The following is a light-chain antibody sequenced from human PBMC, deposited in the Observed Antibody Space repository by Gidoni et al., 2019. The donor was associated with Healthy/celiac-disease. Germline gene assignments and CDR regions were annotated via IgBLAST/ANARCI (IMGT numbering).Light chain of an antibody. J-gene: IGKJ4*01. CDR2: DAS. CDR1: QSVSSY. CDR3: QQRSNWLFT. Sequence: EIVLTQSPATLSLSPGERATLSGRASQSVSSYLAWYQQKPGQAPRLLIYDASNRATGIPARFSGSGSGTDFTLTISSLEPEDLAVYYCQQRSNWLFTFGGGTKVEIK. V-gene: IGKV3-11*01.